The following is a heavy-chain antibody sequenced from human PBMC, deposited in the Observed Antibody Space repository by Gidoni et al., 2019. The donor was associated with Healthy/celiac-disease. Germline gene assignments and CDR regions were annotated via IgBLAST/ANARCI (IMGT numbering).Heavy chain of an antibody. CDR3: AKDGRHGGWPNFDY. CDR2: ISYDGSNK. V-gene: IGHV3-30*18. J-gene: IGHJ4*02. CDR1: GFTSSSYG. D-gene: IGHD3-16*01. Sequence: QVQLVESGGGVVQPGSSLRPSCAASGFTSSSYGMHWVRQAPGKGLEWVAGISYDGSNKYYADSVKGRFTISRDNSKNTLYLQMNSLRAEDTAVYYCAKDGRHGGWPNFDYWGQGTLVTVSS.